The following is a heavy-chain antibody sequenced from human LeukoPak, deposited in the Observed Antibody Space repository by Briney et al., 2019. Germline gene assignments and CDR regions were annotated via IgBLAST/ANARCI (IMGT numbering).Heavy chain of an antibody. CDR3: ARSPCSSTSCYYYYGMDV. D-gene: IGHD2-2*01. Sequence: WETLSLTCAVYSWSFSDYYWRWIRQPPGKGLEWIGEINHNGSTHFNPCLKSRVTISLDTSKNQFYLKVSSETAADTAVYYCARSPCSSTSCYYYYGMDVWGEGGTV. CDR2: INHNGST. CDR1: SWSFSDYY. J-gene: IGHJ6*01. V-gene: IGHV4-34*01.